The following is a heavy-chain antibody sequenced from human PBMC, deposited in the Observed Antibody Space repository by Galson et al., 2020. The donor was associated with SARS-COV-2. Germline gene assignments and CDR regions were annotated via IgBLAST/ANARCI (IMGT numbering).Heavy chain of an antibody. CDR2: INSDGSST. Sequence: GGSLRLSCAASGFTFSSYWMHWVRQAPGKGLVWVSRINSDGSSTSYADSVKGRFTISRDNAKNTLYLQMNSRRAEDTAVYYCARDLPTYYYDSSGYYGFDYWGQGTLVTVSS. CDR1: GFTFSSYW. J-gene: IGHJ4*02. CDR3: ARDLPTYYYDSSGYYGFDY. D-gene: IGHD3-22*01. V-gene: IGHV3-74*01.